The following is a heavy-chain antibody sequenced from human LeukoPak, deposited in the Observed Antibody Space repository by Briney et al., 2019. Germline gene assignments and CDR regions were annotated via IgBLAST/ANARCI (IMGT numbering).Heavy chain of an antibody. Sequence: SQTLSLTCTVSGGSISSGSYYWSWIRQPAGKGLEWIGRIYTSGSTNYNPSLKSRVTISVDTSKNQFSLKLRSVTAGDTAVYYCARVPESVGINYFDSWGQGTQVTVSS. V-gene: IGHV4-61*02. CDR2: IYTSGST. CDR3: ARVPESVGINYFDS. J-gene: IGHJ4*02. CDR1: GGSISSGSYY. D-gene: IGHD1-26*01.